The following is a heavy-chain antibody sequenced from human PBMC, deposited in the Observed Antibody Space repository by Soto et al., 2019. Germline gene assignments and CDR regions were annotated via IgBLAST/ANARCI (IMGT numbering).Heavy chain of an antibody. CDR2: IYYSGST. Sequence: PSETQSLTCTVSGESVSIYYGSWIRQPPGKGLEWIGYIYYSGSTNYNPSLKSRVTISVDTSKNQFSLKLSSLRSEDTAVYYCARDVGSSSSLNWFDPWGQGTLVTVSS. J-gene: IGHJ5*02. CDR3: ARDVGSSSSLNWFDP. D-gene: IGHD6-6*01. CDR1: GESVSIYY. V-gene: IGHV4-59*02.